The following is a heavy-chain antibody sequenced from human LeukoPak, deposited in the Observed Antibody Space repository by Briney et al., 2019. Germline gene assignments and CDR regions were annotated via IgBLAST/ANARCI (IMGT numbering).Heavy chain of an antibody. V-gene: IGHV1-69*06. D-gene: IGHD3-22*01. CDR3: ARDYYYDSSGYHPAEYFNH. CDR1: GGTFSSYG. Sequence: GASVKVSCKASGGTFSSYGISWVRRAPGQGLEWMARIIPIFGTTNYAQKFQGRVTITADTSTSIAYMDLRSLRSEDTAVYYCARDYYYDSSGYHPAEYFNHWGQGTLVTVSS. CDR2: IIPIFGTT. J-gene: IGHJ1*01.